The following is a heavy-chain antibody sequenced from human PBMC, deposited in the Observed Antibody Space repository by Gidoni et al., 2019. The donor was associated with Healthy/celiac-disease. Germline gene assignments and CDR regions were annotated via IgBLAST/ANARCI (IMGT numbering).Heavy chain of an antibody. Sequence: QVQLQQWGAGLLKPSETLSLTCAVYGGSFSGYYWSWIRQPPGKGLEWIGEINHSGSTNYNPSLKSRVTISVDTSKNQFSLKLSSVTAADTAVYYCARGRWQQWPLERAYYFDYWGQGTLVTVSS. CDR3: ARGRWQQWPLERAYYFDY. V-gene: IGHV4-34*01. J-gene: IGHJ4*02. CDR1: GGSFSGYY. D-gene: IGHD6-19*01. CDR2: INHSGST.